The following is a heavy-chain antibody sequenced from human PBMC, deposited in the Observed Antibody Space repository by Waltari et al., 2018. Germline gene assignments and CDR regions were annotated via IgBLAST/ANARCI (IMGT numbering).Heavy chain of an antibody. Sequence: EVQLLESGGGLVQPGGSLRLSCAASGFTFSSYAMSWVRQAPGKGLEWVSAISGSGGSTYYADSVKGRFTISRDNSKNTLYLQMNSLRAEDTAVYYCAKAPFERGNPATPPPYYYYGMDVWGQGTTVTVSS. CDR3: AKAPFERGNPATPPPYYYYGMDV. CDR2: ISGSGGST. CDR1: GFTFSSYA. D-gene: IGHD2-15*01. V-gene: IGHV3-23*01. J-gene: IGHJ6*02.